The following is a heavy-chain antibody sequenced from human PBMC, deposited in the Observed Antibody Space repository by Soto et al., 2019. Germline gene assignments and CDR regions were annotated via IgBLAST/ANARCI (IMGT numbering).Heavy chain of an antibody. J-gene: IGHJ3*02. CDR3: ARASSGYGFDAFDM. CDR1: GYTFTSYN. V-gene: IGHV1-8*01. Sequence: EASVKVSCKASGYTFTSYNVNWARQATGQGLEWMGWMNPNSGNTGYAQKFQGRVTLTRNTSISTAYMEVSSLRSGDTAVYYCARASSGYGFDAFDMWGQGTMVTVSS. CDR2: MNPNSGNT. D-gene: IGHD5-12*01.